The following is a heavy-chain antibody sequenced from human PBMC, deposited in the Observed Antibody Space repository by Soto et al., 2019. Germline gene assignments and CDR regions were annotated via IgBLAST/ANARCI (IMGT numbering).Heavy chain of an antibody. CDR3: VREDDGGDRDYYGLDG. D-gene: IGHD2-21*02. Sequence: QVQLQESGPGLVRPSQTLSLTCTVSGCSISFDHYHWTWLRQPAGKGLEWIGYIHYSGIGYYNPSLQSRVSMSVDTSKNLFSLKLSSVTAADTAVYFCVREDDGGDRDYYGLDGWGQGTTVTVSS. CDR2: IHYSGIG. V-gene: IGHV4-30-4*01. J-gene: IGHJ6*02. CDR1: GCSISFDHYH.